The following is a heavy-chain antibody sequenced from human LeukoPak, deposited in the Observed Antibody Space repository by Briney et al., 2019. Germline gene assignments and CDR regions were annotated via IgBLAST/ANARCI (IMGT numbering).Heavy chain of an antibody. V-gene: IGHV1-69*04. CDR3: ARDTITMVRGVINGYYYYGMDV. CDR1: GGTFSSYA. D-gene: IGHD3-10*01. CDR2: IIPILGIA. Sequence: SVKVSCKASGGTFSSYAISWVRQAPGQGLEWMGRIIPILGIANYAQKFQGRVTITADKSTSTAHMELSSLRSEDTAVYYCARDTITMVRGVINGYYYYGMDVWGQGTTVTVSS. J-gene: IGHJ6*02.